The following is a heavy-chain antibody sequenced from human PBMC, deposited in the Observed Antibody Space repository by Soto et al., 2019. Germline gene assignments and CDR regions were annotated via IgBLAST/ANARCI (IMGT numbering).Heavy chain of an antibody. CDR1: GGSISSTGHY. CDR3: ARLMGVVTVDS. D-gene: IGHD2-21*02. Sequence: QLQLQESGPGLVKPSETLSLTCSVSGGSISSTGHYWGWIRQPPGKGLEWIGNIYYAGSPYYNPSLMSRVTISVDTSKHHFSLALTSVTAADSAVYYCARLMGVVTVDSWGQGALVTVSS. CDR2: IYYAGSP. V-gene: IGHV4-39*02. J-gene: IGHJ4*02.